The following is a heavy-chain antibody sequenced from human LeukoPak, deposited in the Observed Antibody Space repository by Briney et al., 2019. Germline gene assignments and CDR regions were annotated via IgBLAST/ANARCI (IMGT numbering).Heavy chain of an antibody. J-gene: IGHJ4*02. D-gene: IGHD3-22*01. CDR3: ARESYEYDSSGYYFPFDS. V-gene: IGHV1-2*02. CDR2: INPNNGGT. Sequence: GASVKVSCKASGYTFTGYYIHWVRQAPGQGLEWMGSINPNNGGTKYAQNFQGRVTMTRDTSITTAHMGLSSLRSDDTAVYYCARESYEYDSSGYYFPFDSWGQGTLVTVSS. CDR1: GYTFTGYY.